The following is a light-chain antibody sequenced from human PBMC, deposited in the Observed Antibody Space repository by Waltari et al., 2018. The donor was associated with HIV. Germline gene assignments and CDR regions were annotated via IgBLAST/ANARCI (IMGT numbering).Light chain of an antibody. Sequence: SYELTQPPSVSVSPGQTASITCSGDKLGDKYACWYQQKPGQSPVVVIYQDSKRPSGLPERFAGSKSGNTATLTISGTQAMDEADYYCQAWDSSTVVFGGGTKLTVL. J-gene: IGLJ2*01. CDR2: QDS. CDR3: QAWDSSTVV. V-gene: IGLV3-1*01. CDR1: KLGDKY.